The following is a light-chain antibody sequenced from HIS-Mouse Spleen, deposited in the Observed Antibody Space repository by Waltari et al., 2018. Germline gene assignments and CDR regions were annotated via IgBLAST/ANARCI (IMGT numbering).Light chain of an antibody. J-gene: IGLJ3*02. V-gene: IGLV2-23*01. CDR3: CSYAGSSTWV. CDR2: EGS. Sequence: QSALTQPASVSGSPGQSITISCTGTSSDVGSYNLVSWYQQHAGKAPKLMIYEGSKRPSGVSNRFSGSKYGNTASLTISGLQAEDEADYYCCSYAGSSTWVFGGGTKLTVL. CDR1: SSDVGSYNL.